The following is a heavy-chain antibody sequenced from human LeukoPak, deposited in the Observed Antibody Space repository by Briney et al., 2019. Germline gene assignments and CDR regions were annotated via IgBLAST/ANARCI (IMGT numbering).Heavy chain of an antibody. D-gene: IGHD5-18*01. CDR3: ARDLPRGYSCDY. V-gene: IGHV3-48*01. Sequence: GGSLRLSCAASGFTFSDYSMSWVRQAPGKGLEWVSYINGHGDATYYADSVEGRFSISRDNAKKSLYLQMDSLRAEDTAVYYCARDLPRGYSCDYWGQGTLVTVSS. J-gene: IGHJ4*02. CDR1: GFTFSDYS. CDR2: INGHGDAT.